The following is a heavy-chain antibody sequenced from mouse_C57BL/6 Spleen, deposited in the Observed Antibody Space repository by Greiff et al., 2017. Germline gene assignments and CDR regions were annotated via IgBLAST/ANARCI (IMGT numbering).Heavy chain of an antibody. J-gene: IGHJ1*03. CDR1: GYTFTDYY. CDR3: ARGYYGSSPDEGYFDV. V-gene: IGHV1-26*01. Sequence: EVQLQQSGPELVKPGASVKISCKASGYTFTDYYMNWVKQSHGKSLEWIGDINPNNGGTSYNQKFKGKATLTVDKSSSTAYMGLRSLTSEDSAVYYCARGYYGSSPDEGYFDVWGTGTTVTVSS. D-gene: IGHD1-1*01. CDR2: INPNNGGT.